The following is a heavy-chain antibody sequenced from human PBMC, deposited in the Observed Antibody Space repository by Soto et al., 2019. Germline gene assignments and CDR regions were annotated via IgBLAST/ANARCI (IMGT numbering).Heavy chain of an antibody. D-gene: IGHD6-6*01. J-gene: IGHJ6*02. Sequence: GGSLRLSCAASGFTFSSYAMHWVRQAPGKGLEWVAVISYDGSNKYYADSVKGRFTISRDNSKNTLYLQMNSLRAEDTAVYYRARDRDSSPEYYYYGMDVWGQGTTVTVSS. CDR1: GFTFSSYA. V-gene: IGHV3-30-3*01. CDR3: ARDRDSSPEYYYYGMDV. CDR2: ISYDGSNK.